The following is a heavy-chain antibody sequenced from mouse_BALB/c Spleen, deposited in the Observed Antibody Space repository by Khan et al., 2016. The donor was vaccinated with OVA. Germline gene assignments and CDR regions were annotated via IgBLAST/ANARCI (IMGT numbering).Heavy chain of an antibody. Sequence: QVQLQQSGAELARPGASVKMSCKASGYTFTSYTMHWVKQRPGQGLEWIGYINPSSGYTNYNQKFKDKATLTADNSSSTAYMQLSSLTPEDSAVYYCAREGAYYRSDGWFAYWGQGTLVTVAA. CDR3: AREGAYYRSDGWFAY. CDR1: GYTFTSYT. J-gene: IGHJ3*01. V-gene: IGHV1-4*01. D-gene: IGHD2-14*01. CDR2: INPSSGYT.